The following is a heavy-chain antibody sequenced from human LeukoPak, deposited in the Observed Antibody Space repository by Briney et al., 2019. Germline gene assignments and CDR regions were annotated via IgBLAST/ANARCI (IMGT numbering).Heavy chain of an antibody. CDR1: GGSFSGYY. D-gene: IGHD6-19*01. CDR2: INHSGST. V-gene: IGHV4-34*01. CDR3: ARGRGSTAVAGTNLDY. J-gene: IGHJ4*02. Sequence: SETLSLTCAVYGGSFSGYYWSWIRQPPGKGLEWIGEINHSGSTNYNPSLKSRVTISVDTSKNQFSLKLSSVTAADTAVYYCARGRGSTAVAGTNLDYWGQGTLVTVSS.